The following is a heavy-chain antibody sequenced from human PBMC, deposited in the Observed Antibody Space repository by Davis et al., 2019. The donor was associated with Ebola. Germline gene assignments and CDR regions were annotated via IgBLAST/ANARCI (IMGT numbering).Heavy chain of an antibody. CDR1: GFTFSYAW. CDR3: TTTYFDILTGFYYFEY. V-gene: IGHV3-15*01. D-gene: IGHD3-9*01. J-gene: IGHJ4*02. CDR2: IRSKTDGGTT. Sequence: GESLKISCAASGFTFSYAWMSWVRQAPGKGLEWVGRIRSKTDGGTTDYATPVKGRLTISRDDSKNTLYLQMNNLRTEDTAVYYCTTTYFDILTGFYYFEYWGQGTRITVSS.